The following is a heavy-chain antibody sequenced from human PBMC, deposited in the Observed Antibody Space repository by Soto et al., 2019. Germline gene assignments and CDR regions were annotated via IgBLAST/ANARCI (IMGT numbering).Heavy chain of an antibody. CDR2: IDWDDDK. V-gene: IGHV2-70*01. J-gene: IGHJ5*02. Sequence: SGPTLVNPTQTLTLTCTFSGFSLSTSGMCVSWIRQPPGKALEWLALIDWDDDKYYSTSLKTRLTISKDTPKNQVVLTMTNMDPVDTATYYCARNRKYCSGGSCYGWFDPWGQGTLVTVSS. CDR1: GFSLSTSGMC. D-gene: IGHD2-15*01. CDR3: ARNRKYCSGGSCYGWFDP.